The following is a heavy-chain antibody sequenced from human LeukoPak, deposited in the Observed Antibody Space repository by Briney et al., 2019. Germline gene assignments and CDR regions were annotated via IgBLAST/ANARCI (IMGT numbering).Heavy chain of an antibody. CDR3: ARAPQGIAVAGTAY. Sequence: GGSLRLSCAASGFTFSSYSMNWVRQAPGKGLEWVSYISSSSSTIYYADSVEGRFTISRDNAKSSLYLQMNSLRDEDTAVYYCARAPQGIAVAGTAYWGQGTLVTVSS. V-gene: IGHV3-48*02. CDR1: GFTFSSYS. D-gene: IGHD6-19*01. J-gene: IGHJ4*02. CDR2: ISSSSSTI.